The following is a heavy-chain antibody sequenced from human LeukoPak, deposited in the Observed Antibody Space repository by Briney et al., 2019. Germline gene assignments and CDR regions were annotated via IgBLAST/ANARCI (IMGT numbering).Heavy chain of an antibody. CDR3: ARDEFDY. V-gene: IGHV3-21*01. J-gene: IGHJ4*02. Sequence: GGSLRLSCAASRLTFSNYSMNWVRQAPGKGLEWVSSISSSSSYIYYADSVKGRFTISRDNAKNSLYLQMYSLRAEDTAVYYCARDEFDYWGQGTLVTVSS. CDR2: ISSSSSYI. CDR1: RLTFSNYS.